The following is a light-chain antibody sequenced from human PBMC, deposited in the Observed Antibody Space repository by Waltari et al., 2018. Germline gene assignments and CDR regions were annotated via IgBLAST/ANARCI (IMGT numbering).Light chain of an antibody. Sequence: VVPQSPPTLSVSPGERVPLSCGASQNVGTSLAWYQQKPGQTPRLLIFGAYSMPSGVPARFSGSGSGTDFTLAISSLQSEDFAVYYCQQYEDWPRHSFGGGTKVQIE. CDR1: QNVGTS. CDR2: GAY. V-gene: IGKV3-15*01. CDR3: QQYEDWPRHS. J-gene: IGKJ4*01.